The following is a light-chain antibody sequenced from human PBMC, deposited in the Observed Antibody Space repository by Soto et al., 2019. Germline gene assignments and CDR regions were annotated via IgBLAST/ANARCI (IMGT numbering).Light chain of an antibody. CDR3: TSYTTSITYV. Sequence: QSALTQPASVSGSPGQSITISCTGTSSDFGDFHYVFWYQQHPGKAPKLLIYDGSNRPSGVANRFPGSKSGDTASLTSSGLPAEDEAAYYCTSYTTSITYVFGTGTHVTVL. CDR2: DGS. J-gene: IGLJ1*01. CDR1: SSDFGDFHY. V-gene: IGLV2-14*03.